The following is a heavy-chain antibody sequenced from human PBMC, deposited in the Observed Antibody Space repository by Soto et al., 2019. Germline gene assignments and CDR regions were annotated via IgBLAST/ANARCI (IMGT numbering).Heavy chain of an antibody. CDR2: MNPNSGNT. Sequence: QVQLVQSGAEVKKPGASVKVSCKASGYTFTSYDINWVRQATGQGLEWMGWMNPNSGNTGYAQKFQGRVTMTRNTSISTAYMELSSMRSEDTAVYYCARGLSLRKGDPPGYWGQGTLVTVSS. D-gene: IGHD4-17*01. V-gene: IGHV1-8*01. CDR1: GYTFTSYD. J-gene: IGHJ4*02. CDR3: ARGLSLRKGDPPGY.